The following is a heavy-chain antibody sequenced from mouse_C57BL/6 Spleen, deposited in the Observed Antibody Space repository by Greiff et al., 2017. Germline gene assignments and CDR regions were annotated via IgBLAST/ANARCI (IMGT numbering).Heavy chain of an antibody. D-gene: IGHD2-4*01. CDR1: GYTFTSYW. Sequence: QVQLQQPGTELVKPGASVKLSCKASGYTFTSYWMHWVKQRPGQGLEWIGNINPSNGGTNYNEKFKSKATLTVDKSSSTAYMQLSSLTSEDSAVYYCARMGSYYDYGEGYAMDDWGQGTSVTVSS. CDR3: ARMGSYYDYGEGYAMDD. J-gene: IGHJ4*01. CDR2: INPSNGGT. V-gene: IGHV1-53*01.